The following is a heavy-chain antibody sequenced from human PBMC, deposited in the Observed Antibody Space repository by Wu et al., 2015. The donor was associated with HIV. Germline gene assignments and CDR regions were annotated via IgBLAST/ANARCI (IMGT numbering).Heavy chain of an antibody. D-gene: IGHD4-17*01. CDR2: IDPNSGGT. V-gene: IGHV1-2*02. Sequence: QVQLVQSGAEVKKPGASVKVSCKASGYNFIGYYMHWVRQAPGQGLEWMGRIDPNSGGTHYAQKFQGRVTMTRDTSISTVYMELSRLKSDDTAVYYCARDRRIYGDNVGVISWFDPWGQGTLVTVSS. CDR3: ARDRRIYGDNVGVISWFDP. J-gene: IGHJ5*02. CDR1: GYNFIGYY.